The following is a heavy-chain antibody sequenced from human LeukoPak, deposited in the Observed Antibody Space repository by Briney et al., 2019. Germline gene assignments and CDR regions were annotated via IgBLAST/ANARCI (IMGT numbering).Heavy chain of an antibody. V-gene: IGHV3-11*04. Sequence: GGSVRLSCATSGFTFSDYYMSWIRQAPGKGLEWVSYISSSGSPIYYADSVKGRFTISRDNAKNSLFLPMNSLRAEDTAVYYCARGSFLITFGGFIGWGQGTLVTVSS. J-gene: IGHJ4*02. CDR3: ARGSFLITFGGFIG. CDR1: GFTFSDYY. CDR2: ISSSGSPI. D-gene: IGHD3-16*02.